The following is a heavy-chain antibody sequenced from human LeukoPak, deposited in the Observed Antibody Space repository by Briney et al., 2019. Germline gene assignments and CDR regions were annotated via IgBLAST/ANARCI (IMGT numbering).Heavy chain of an antibody. Sequence: GGSLRLSCAASRFIFSDYYMSWIRQAPGRGLEWISYVSSSGSTLYYADSVKGRFTTSRDNAKNSLYLQMNSLRAEDTAVYYCARVAAARDYFDYWGQGTLVTVSS. CDR3: ARVAAARDYFDY. J-gene: IGHJ4*02. CDR1: RFIFSDYY. CDR2: VSSSGSTL. V-gene: IGHV3-11*01. D-gene: IGHD6-6*01.